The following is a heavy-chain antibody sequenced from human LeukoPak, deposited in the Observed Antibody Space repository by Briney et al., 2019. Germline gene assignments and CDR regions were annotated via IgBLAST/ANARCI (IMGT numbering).Heavy chain of an antibody. Sequence: GGSLRLSCAASGFTFSSYAMHWVRQAPGKGLEWVAVISYDGSNKYYADSVKGRFTISRDNSKNTLYLQMNSLRAEDTAVYYCARSPTMVRGVIYYWGQGTLVTVSS. CDR1: GFTFSSYA. J-gene: IGHJ4*02. D-gene: IGHD3-10*01. CDR3: ARSPTMVRGVIYY. CDR2: ISYDGSNK. V-gene: IGHV3-30-3*01.